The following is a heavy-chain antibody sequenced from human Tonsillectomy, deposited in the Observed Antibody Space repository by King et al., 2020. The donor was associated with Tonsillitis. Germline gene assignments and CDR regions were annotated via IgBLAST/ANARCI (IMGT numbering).Heavy chain of an antibody. D-gene: IGHD3-9*01. J-gene: IGHJ6*02. CDR2: ISGSGGST. Sequence: VQLVESGGGLVQPGGSLRLSCAASGFTFSSYAMSWVRQAPGKGLEWVSAISGSGGSTYYADSVKGRFTISRDNSKNTLYLQMNSLRAEDTAVYYCAKDEVFDWLLTGYYYYGMDVWGQGTTVTVSS. CDR3: AKDEVFDWLLTGYYYYGMDV. V-gene: IGHV3-23*04. CDR1: GFTFSSYA.